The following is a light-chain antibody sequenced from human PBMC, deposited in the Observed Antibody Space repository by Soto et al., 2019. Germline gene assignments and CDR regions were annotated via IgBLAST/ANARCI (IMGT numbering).Light chain of an antibody. CDR1: QSVSSN. V-gene: IGKV3-15*01. J-gene: IGKJ5*01. CDR2: GAS. Sequence: EVVMTQYPANWSVSPGERSTLSCRTIQSVSSNFAWYKQKPGQAPSPLIYGASNRSTAFPARFSGSGSGTEFTLTISTLQSQDFAVYSCQQYHNWPPKITFGQGTRPEI. CDR3: QQYHNWPPKIT.